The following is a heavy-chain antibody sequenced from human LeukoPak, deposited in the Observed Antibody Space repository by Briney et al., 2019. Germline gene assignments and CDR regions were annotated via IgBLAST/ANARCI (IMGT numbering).Heavy chain of an antibody. V-gene: IGHV3-66*01. Sequence: GGSLRLSCAASGFTVSSNYMSWVRQAPGKGLEWVSVIYSGGSTYYADSVKGRFTISRDNSKNTLYLQMNSLRAEDTAVYYCARALTGTTDEGIDYWGQGTLVTVSS. D-gene: IGHD1-20*01. CDR2: IYSGGST. CDR3: ARALTGTTDEGIDY. CDR1: GFTVSSNY. J-gene: IGHJ4*02.